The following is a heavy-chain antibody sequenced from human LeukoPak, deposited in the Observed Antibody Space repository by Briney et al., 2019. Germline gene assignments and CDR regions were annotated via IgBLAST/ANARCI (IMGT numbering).Heavy chain of an antibody. J-gene: IGHJ4*02. D-gene: IGHD3-10*01. Sequence: PSETLSLTCTVSGGSIPGYYWSWIRQPAGQGLEWIGRISSSGSTNYNPTLNSRVTMSVDTSKNQFSLKLSSVTAADTALYYCARERYYGSGAFDYWGQGALVTVSS. V-gene: IGHV4-4*07. CDR2: ISSSGST. CDR1: GGSIPGYY. CDR3: ARERYYGSGAFDY.